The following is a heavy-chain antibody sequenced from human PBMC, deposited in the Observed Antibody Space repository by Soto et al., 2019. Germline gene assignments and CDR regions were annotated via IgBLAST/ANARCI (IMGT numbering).Heavy chain of an antibody. J-gene: IGHJ5*02. V-gene: IGHV1-2*04. D-gene: IGHD6-19*01. CDR3: ARASIAVAGTRGWWFDP. Sequence: ASVKVSCKASGYTFTGYYMLWVRQAPGQGLEWMGWINPNSGGTNYAQKFQGWVTMTRDTSISTAYMELSRLRSDDTAVYYCARASIAVAGTRGWWFDPWGQGTLVTVSS. CDR2: INPNSGGT. CDR1: GYTFTGYY.